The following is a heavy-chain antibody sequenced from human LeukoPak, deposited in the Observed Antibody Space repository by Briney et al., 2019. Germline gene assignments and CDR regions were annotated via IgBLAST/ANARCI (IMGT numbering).Heavy chain of an antibody. Sequence: GGSLRLSCAASGFTFDDYAMHWVRHAPGKGREGGSGISWNSGSIGYADSVKGRFTISRDNAKNSLYLQMNSLRAEDTALYYCAKEGPRGYSYGWAYHYGMDVWGQGTTVTVSS. V-gene: IGHV3-9*01. CDR3: AKEGPRGYSYGWAYHYGMDV. CDR2: ISWNSGSI. D-gene: IGHD5-18*01. CDR1: GFTFDDYA. J-gene: IGHJ6*02.